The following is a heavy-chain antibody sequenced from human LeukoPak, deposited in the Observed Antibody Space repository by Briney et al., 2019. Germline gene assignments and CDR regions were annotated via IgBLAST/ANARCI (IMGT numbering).Heavy chain of an antibody. D-gene: IGHD3-22*01. CDR1: GGSISGSNW. J-gene: IGHJ5*02. CDR2: IYHSGST. CDR3: ARVVWTYYYDSSGSRNTLPWFDP. Sequence: PSETLSLTCAVSGGSISGSNWWSWIRQPPGKGLEWIGYIYHSGSTYYNPSLKSRVTISVDTSKNQFSLKLSSVTAADTAVYYCARVVWTYYYDSSGSRNTLPWFDPWGQGTLVTVSS. V-gene: IGHV4-30-2*05.